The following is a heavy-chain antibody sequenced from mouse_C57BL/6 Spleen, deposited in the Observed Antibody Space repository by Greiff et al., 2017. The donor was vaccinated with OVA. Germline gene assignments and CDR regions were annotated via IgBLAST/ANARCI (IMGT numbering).Heavy chain of an antibody. D-gene: IGHD1-1*01. Sequence: QVQLQQPWAELVTPGASVKLSCKASGYTFTSYWMQRVKQRPGHGLEWICAIDPSDCYTTYTKKFKGKATLTGDTSSSTAYMQLSSLTSEDSAVYYCARATSTVPLDYWGKGTTLTVSS. CDR1: GYTFTSYW. CDR3: ARATSTVPLDY. J-gene: IGHJ2*01. V-gene: IGHV1-50*01. CDR2: IDPSDCYT.